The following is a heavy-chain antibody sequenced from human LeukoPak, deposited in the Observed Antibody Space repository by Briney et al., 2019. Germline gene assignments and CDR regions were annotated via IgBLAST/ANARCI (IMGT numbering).Heavy chain of an antibody. J-gene: IGHJ4*02. D-gene: IGHD7-27*01. V-gene: IGHV3-7*03. CDR3: ARGGWGFDY. Sequence: GGSLGLSCAASGFTFSSYWMSWVRQAPGKGLEWVANIKEDGSEKHYVDSVKGRFTISRDNAKNSLYLQMNSLRAEDTAIYYCARGGWGFDYWGQGTLVTVSS. CDR2: IKEDGSEK. CDR1: GFTFSSYW.